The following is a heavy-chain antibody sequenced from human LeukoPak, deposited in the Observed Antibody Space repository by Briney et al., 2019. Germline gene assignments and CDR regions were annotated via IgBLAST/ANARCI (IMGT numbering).Heavy chain of an antibody. J-gene: IGHJ5*02. CDR1: GYTFTDYT. CDR3: ARDSYMAAADTWFDP. D-gene: IGHD6-13*01. CDR2: INSAYSNT. V-gene: IGHV1-3*01. Sequence: ASVKVSCKASGYTFTDYTIHWVRQAPGQRLEWMGWINSAYSNTKHSQKFQGRVTVTSDTSASTAYMEVRSLTSEDTAIYYCARDSYMAAADTWFDPWGQGTLVTVSS.